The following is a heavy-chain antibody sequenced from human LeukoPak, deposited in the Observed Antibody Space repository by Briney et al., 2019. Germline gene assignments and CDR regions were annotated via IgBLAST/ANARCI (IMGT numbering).Heavy chain of an antibody. CDR3: AKSRSGYSPQYYFDY. V-gene: IGHV3-23*01. CDR2: ISGRGGRT. Sequence: GGSLRLSCAASGFTVSSYAMNWGRQAPGKGLEWVSAISGRGGRTFYAVVVKGRFTISRENSQNTVYLQMNSLRAEDTPVYSCAKSRSGYSPQYYFDYWGQGTLVTVSS. D-gene: IGHD3-3*01. J-gene: IGHJ4*02. CDR1: GFTVSSYA.